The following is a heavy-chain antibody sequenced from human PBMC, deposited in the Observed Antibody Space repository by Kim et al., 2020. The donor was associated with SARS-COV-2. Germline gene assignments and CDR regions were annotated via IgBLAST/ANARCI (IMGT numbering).Heavy chain of an antibody. D-gene: IGHD2-15*01. CDR2: ISTSGSYI. V-gene: IGHV3-21*01. Sequence: GGSLRLSCAASGFSLSGYAMVWVRQAPGQGLEWVSSISTSGSYIHYADSVRGRATISSDNAENSLFLQMNSLRVEDTAVYYCARGRGLVISHFYYYMDV. CDR3: ARGRGLVISHFYYYMDV. J-gene: IGHJ6*03. CDR1: GFSLSGYA.